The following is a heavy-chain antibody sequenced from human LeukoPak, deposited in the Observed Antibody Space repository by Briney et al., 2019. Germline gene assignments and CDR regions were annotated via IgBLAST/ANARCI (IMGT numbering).Heavy chain of an antibody. CDR1: GFTFSDYT. D-gene: IGHD1-7*01. CDR2: IKSETSGGTR. J-gene: IGHJ3*01. CDR3: TRGNSGAFEF. Sequence: GGSLRLSCAASGFTFSDYTMNWVRQAPGKGLEWVGRIKSETSGGTREYAAPVKGRFIVSRDDSKNTLFLQMNSLKIEDTALYYCTRGNSGAFEFWGQGTMVTVSS. V-gene: IGHV3-15*07.